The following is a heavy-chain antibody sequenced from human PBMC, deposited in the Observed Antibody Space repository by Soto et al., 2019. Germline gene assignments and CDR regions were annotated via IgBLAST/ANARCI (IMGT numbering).Heavy chain of an antibody. V-gene: IGHV3-33*01. Sequence: QVQLVESGGGVVQPGRSLRLSCAASGFTFSSYGMHWVRQAPGKGLEWVAVIWYDGSNKYYADSVKGRFTISRDNSKNTLYLQMNSLRAEDTAVYYCARESATCSSTSCYLDYWGQGTLVTVSS. D-gene: IGHD2-2*01. CDR2: IWYDGSNK. J-gene: IGHJ4*02. CDR1: GFTFSSYG. CDR3: ARESATCSSTSCYLDY.